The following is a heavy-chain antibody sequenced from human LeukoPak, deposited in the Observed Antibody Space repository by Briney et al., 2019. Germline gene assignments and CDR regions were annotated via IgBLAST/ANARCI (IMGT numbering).Heavy chain of an antibody. CDR2: IYYDGST. J-gene: IGHJ4*02. D-gene: IGHD5-24*01. CDR3: ARGGQGYNPHDY. Sequence: GGSLRLSCAVSGLTFSSSWMDWVRQAPGKGLEWLSVIYYDGSTYYADSVEGRFTISKDNSKNTLYLQMNALRAEDTAVYYCARGGQGYNPHDYWGQGTLVTVSS. CDR1: GLTFSSSW. V-gene: IGHV3-53*01.